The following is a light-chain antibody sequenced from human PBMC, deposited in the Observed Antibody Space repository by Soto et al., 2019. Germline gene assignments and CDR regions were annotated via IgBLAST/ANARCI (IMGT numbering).Light chain of an antibody. J-gene: IGLJ3*02. CDR2: GNN. CDR3: QSFDNSLSGWV. Sequence: QSVLTQPPSVSGAPGQRVTISCTGSSSNIGAGYDVQWYQQLPGTAPKLLIYGNNNRPSGVPDRFSGSKSGTSASLAITGLQAEDEADYYCQSFDNSLSGWVFGGGTKLTVL. CDR1: SSNIGAGYD. V-gene: IGLV1-40*01.